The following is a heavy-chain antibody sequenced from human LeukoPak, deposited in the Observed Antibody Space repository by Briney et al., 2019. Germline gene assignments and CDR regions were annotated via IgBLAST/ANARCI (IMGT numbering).Heavy chain of an antibody. CDR2: INSDGSST. Sequence: PGGSLRLSRAASGFTFSSYWMHWVRQAPGKGLVWVSRINSDGSSTSYADSVKGRFTISRDNAKNTLYLQMNSLRAEDTAVYYCARVSSSWYPFDYWGQGTLVTVSS. V-gene: IGHV3-74*01. D-gene: IGHD6-13*01. J-gene: IGHJ4*02. CDR3: ARVSSSWYPFDY. CDR1: GFTFSSYW.